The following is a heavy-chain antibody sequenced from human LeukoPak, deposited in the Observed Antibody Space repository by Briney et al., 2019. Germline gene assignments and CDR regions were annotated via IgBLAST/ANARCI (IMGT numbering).Heavy chain of an antibody. CDR3: AREELYVWGSSVAFDI. CDR2: IIPILGIA. J-gene: IGHJ3*02. D-gene: IGHD3-16*01. Sequence: SAKVSCKASGGTFSSYAISWVRQAPGQGLEWMGRIIPILGIANYAQKFQGRVTITADKSTSTAYMELSSLRSEDTAVYYCAREELYVWGSSVAFDIWGQGTMVTVSS. CDR1: GGTFSSYA. V-gene: IGHV1-69*04.